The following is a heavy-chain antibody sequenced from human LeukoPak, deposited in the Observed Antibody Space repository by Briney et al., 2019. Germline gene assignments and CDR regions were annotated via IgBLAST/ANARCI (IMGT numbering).Heavy chain of an antibody. CDR3: ARGPLWFGEPRYYFDY. CDR1: GYTFTSYD. D-gene: IGHD3-10*01. J-gene: IGHJ4*02. Sequence: ASVKVSCKGSGYTFTSYDINWVRQATGQGLEWMGWMKPNSGNTGYAQKFQGRVTMTRNTSISTAYMELSSLRSEDTAVYYCARGPLWFGEPRYYFDYWGQGTLVTVSS. CDR2: MKPNSGNT. V-gene: IGHV1-8*01.